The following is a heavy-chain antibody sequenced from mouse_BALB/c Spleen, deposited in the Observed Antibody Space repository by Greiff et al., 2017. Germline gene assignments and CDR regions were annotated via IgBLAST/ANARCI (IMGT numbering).Heavy chain of an antibody. CDR2: IWAGGST. J-gene: IGHJ2*01. CDR1: GFSLTSYG. V-gene: IGHV2-9*02. Sequence: VHLVESGPGLVAPSQSLSITCTVSGFSLTSYGVHWVRQPPGKGLEWLGVIWAGGSTNYNSDLMSRLSISTDNSKSQVFLKMNSLQTDDTAMYYCARPYGSGLDYWGQGTTLTVCS. D-gene: IGHD1-1*01. CDR3: ARPYGSGLDY.